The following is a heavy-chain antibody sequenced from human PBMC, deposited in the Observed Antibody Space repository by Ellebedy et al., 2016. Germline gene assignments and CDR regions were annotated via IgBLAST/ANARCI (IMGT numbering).Heavy chain of an antibody. Sequence: SETLSLTXTVSGGSISSYYWSWIRQPPGKGLEWIGYIYYSGSTNYNPSLKSRVTISVDTSKNQFSLKLSSVTAADTAVYYCARETNYGDVEHAFDIWGQGTMVTVSS. CDR1: GGSISSYY. D-gene: IGHD4-17*01. V-gene: IGHV4-59*01. CDR2: IYYSGST. CDR3: ARETNYGDVEHAFDI. J-gene: IGHJ3*02.